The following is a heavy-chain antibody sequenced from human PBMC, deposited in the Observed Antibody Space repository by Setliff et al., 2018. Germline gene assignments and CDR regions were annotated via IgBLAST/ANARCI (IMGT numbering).Heavy chain of an antibody. CDR1: GYTFSNYG. D-gene: IGHD3-3*01. J-gene: IGHJ6*01. CDR3: ARERIYDGLNYNGMDV. V-gene: IGHV1-18*01. CDR2: ISGYDGNT. Sequence: VSCKTSGYTFSNYGVSWVRQAPGQGLEWMGWISGYDGNTKYAQNLHGRVTMTTDTSTTTAYMELRSLRSDDTAVYYCARERIYDGLNYNGMDVWGQGTTVT.